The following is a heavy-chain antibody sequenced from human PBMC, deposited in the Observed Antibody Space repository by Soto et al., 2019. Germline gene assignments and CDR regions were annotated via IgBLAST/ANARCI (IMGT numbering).Heavy chain of an antibody. Sequence: EVQLVESGGGLVKPGGSLRLSCAASGFTFSNAWMNWVRQAPGKGLEWVGRIKSKTDGGTTDYAAPVKGRFTISRDDSNNTLYLQMNSLKTEDTAVYYCTTVAAYYDFWSGYSVNAHFDYWGQGTLVTVSS. CDR3: TTVAAYYDFWSGYSVNAHFDY. CDR1: GFTFSNAW. J-gene: IGHJ4*02. D-gene: IGHD3-3*01. CDR2: IKSKTDGGTT. V-gene: IGHV3-15*07.